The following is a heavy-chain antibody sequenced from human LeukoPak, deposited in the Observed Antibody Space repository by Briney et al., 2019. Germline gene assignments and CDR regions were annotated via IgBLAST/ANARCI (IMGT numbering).Heavy chain of an antibody. J-gene: IGHJ4*02. D-gene: IGHD2-21*02. CDR1: GFTFKSYW. V-gene: IGHV3-7*01. CDR3: ARDSVVTALYYFDY. CDR2: INEDGSEK. Sequence: GSLRLSCVTSGFTFKSYWVNWVRQAPGKGLEWVANINEDGSEKYYMDSVRGRFTISRDTAKNSLYLQMNSLRVEDTAVYYCARDSVVTALYYFDYWGQGTLVTVSS.